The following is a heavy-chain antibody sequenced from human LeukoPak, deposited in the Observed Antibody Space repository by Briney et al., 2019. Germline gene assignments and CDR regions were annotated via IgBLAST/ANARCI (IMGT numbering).Heavy chain of an antibody. Sequence: GGSLRLSCAASGFTFSSYGMHWVRQAPGKGLEWVAFIRYDGSNKYYADSVKGRFTISRDNSKNTLYLQMNSLRAEDTAVYYCAREKGIAAGFDYWGQGTLVTVSS. CDR2: IRYDGSNK. V-gene: IGHV3-30*02. J-gene: IGHJ4*02. CDR1: GFTFSSYG. D-gene: IGHD6-13*01. CDR3: AREKGIAAGFDY.